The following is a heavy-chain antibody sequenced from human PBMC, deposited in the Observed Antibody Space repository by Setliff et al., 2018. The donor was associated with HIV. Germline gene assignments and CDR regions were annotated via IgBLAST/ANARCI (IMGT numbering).Heavy chain of an antibody. V-gene: IGHV4-39*01. CDR3: ASRVYYYDSSGYLREEGFDP. J-gene: IGHJ5*02. Sequence: SETLSLTCIVSGASISRYYWSWIRQPPGKGLEWIGSIYYSGSTYYNPSLKSRVTISVDTSKNQFSLKLSSVTAADAAVYYCASRVYYYDSSGYLREEGFDPWGQGTLVTVSS. D-gene: IGHD3-22*01. CDR1: GASISRYY. CDR2: IYYSGST.